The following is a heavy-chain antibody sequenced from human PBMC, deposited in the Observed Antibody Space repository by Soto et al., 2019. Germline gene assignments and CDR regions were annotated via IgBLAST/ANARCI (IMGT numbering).Heavy chain of an antibody. CDR2: IYYSGST. CDR3: ARERPDGARLDP. D-gene: IGHD6-6*01. Sequence: SETLSLTCTVSGGSISSYYYYWSWIRQPPGKGLECIGYIYYSGSTYYNPSLKSRITISVDTSKNQFSLKLSSVTAADTAVYYCARERPDGARLDPWGQGTLVTVSS. V-gene: IGHV4-30-4*01. CDR1: GGSISSYYYY. J-gene: IGHJ5*02.